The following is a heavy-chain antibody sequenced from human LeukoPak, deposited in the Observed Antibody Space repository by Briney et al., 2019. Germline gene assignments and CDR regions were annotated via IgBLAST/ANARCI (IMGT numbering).Heavy chain of an antibody. CDR2: IRYDGSNK. CDR1: GFTFSSYG. V-gene: IGHV3-30*02. J-gene: IGHJ4*02. D-gene: IGHD6-6*01. Sequence: GGSLRLSCAASGFTFSSYGMHWVRQAPGKGLEWVAFIRYDGSNKYYADSVKGRFTISRDNSKNTLYLQMNSLRAEDTAVYYCATAHSSSSYYFDYWGQGTLVTVSS. CDR3: ATAHSSSSYYFDY.